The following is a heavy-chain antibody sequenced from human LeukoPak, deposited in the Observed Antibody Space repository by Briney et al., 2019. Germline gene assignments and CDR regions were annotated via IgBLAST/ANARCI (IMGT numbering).Heavy chain of an antibody. CDR3: ARWGVDSSGYYPPTDAFDI. CDR2: IRSSSSII. D-gene: IGHD3-22*01. CDR1: GLPFSGYS. V-gene: IGHV3-48*01. Sequence: GGSLRLSCLVSGLPFSGYSMNWVRQAPGKGLEWVSYIRSSSSIIYYADSVKGRFTISRDNAKTSLYLQMNSLRAEDTAVYYCARWGVDSSGYYPPTDAFDIWGQGTMVTVSS. J-gene: IGHJ3*02.